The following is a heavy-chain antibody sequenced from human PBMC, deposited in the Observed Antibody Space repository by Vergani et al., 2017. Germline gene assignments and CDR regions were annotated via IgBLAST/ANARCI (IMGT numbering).Heavy chain of an antibody. CDR3: ASGKYYSDSTSHFRGRYFDV. J-gene: IGHJ2*01. CDR2: IYNSGNG. Sequence: QMQLQESGPGLVKASETLSLPCTVSGDSIISRSYYWGWIRQPPGKGLEWIGRIYNSGNGDSSSSLKSRVTISADTSKNQFSLRLTSVTAADTAVYYCASGKYYSDSTSHFRGRYFDVWGRGTLVTVPS. V-gene: IGHV4-39*01. CDR1: GDSIISRSYY. D-gene: IGHD3-16*01.